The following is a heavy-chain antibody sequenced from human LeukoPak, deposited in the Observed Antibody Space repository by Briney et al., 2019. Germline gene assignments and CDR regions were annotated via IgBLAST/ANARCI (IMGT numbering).Heavy chain of an antibody. CDR3: ARHGPPRAGWGRKYYYMDV. CDR1: GESFSGYY. Sequence: SETLSLTCAVYGESFSGYYWSWIRQPPGKGLEWIGEINHSGRTNYNPSLKSRVTISVDTSKNQFSLKLSSVTAADTAVYYCARHGPPRAGWGRKYYYMDVWGKGTTVTISS. D-gene: IGHD3-16*01. V-gene: IGHV4-34*01. J-gene: IGHJ6*03. CDR2: INHSGRT.